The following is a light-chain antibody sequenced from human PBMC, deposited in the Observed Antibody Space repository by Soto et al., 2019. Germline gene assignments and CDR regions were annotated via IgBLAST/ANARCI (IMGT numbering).Light chain of an antibody. J-gene: IGKJ5*01. V-gene: IGKV3-20*01. Sequence: IVLTQSPGTLSLSPGERATLSCRASQSVSSYLAWYQQKPGQAPSLLIYGASNRAIGVPDRFSGSGSGTDFTLTIRRLEPEDVALYYCQQYGSSPTFGQGTRLEIK. CDR1: QSVSSY. CDR2: GAS. CDR3: QQYGSSPT.